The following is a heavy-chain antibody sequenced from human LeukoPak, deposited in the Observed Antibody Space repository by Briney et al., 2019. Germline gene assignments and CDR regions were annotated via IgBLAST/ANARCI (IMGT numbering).Heavy chain of an antibody. J-gene: IGHJ3*01. D-gene: IGHD3-16*01. V-gene: IGHV3-48*03. CDR2: ISNSGTTV. CDR1: GFTFSGFG. Sequence: GGSLRLSCAASGFTFSGFGLNWVRQAPGKGLEWISYISNSGTTVYYADSVRGRFTFSRDNAKNSLYLQMNSLRAEDTAVYYCARDLVSGAYTFDVWGQWTMVTVSS. CDR3: ARDLVSGAYTFDV.